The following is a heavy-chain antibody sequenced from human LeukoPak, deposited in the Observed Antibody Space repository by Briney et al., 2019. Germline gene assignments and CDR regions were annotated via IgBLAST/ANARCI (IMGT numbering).Heavy chain of an antibody. CDR3: AREVGATTWFDY. CDR1: GGSIGSYC. CDR2: IYYSGST. J-gene: IGHJ4*02. Sequence: SETLSLTCTVSGGSIGSYCWSWIRQPPGKGLEWIGYIYYSGSTNYNPSLKSRVTISVDTSKNQFSLKLSSVTAAGTAVYYCAREVGATTWFDYWGQGTLVTVSS. D-gene: IGHD1-26*01. V-gene: IGHV4-59*01.